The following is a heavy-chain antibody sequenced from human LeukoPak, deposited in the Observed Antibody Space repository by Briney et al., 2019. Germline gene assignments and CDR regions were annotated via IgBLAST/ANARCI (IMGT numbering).Heavy chain of an antibody. CDR1: GGTFSSYA. Sequence: ASVKVSCKASGGTFSSYAISWVRQAPGQGLEWMGGIIPIFGTANYAQKFQGRVTIAADESTSTAYMELSSLRSEDTAVYYCARGGVIAVAGTALDYWGQGTLVTVSS. J-gene: IGHJ4*02. CDR2: IIPIFGTA. V-gene: IGHV1-69*13. CDR3: ARGGVIAVAGTALDY. D-gene: IGHD6-19*01.